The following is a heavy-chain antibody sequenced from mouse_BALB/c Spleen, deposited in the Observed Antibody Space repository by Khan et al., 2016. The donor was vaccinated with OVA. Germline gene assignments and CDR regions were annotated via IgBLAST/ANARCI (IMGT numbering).Heavy chain of an antibody. Sequence: EVQLQESGPGLVKPSQSLSLTCTVSGYSITSDYAWNWIRQFPGNKLEWMGYINYSGNTRFNPSPKSRTTINRDTSQNQFFLQLNSVTTEDTATYYGARKDYYDYDPFPYWGQGTLVTVSA. CDR2: INYSGNT. J-gene: IGHJ3*01. V-gene: IGHV3-2*02. CDR3: ARKDYYDYDPFPY. CDR1: GYSITSDYA. D-gene: IGHD2-4*01.